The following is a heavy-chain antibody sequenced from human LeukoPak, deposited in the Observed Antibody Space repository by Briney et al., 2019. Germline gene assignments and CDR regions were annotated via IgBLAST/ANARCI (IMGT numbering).Heavy chain of an antibody. D-gene: IGHD3-10*01. CDR3: ARSPIRGVSAGYY. CDR2: NYSGGST. J-gene: IGHJ4*02. V-gene: IGHV3-53*01. Sequence: GGSLRLSCAASGFTVSSNYMSWVRQAPGKGLEWVSVNYSGGSTYYADSVKGRFTISRDNSKNTLYLQMNSLRAEDTAVYYCARSPIRGVSAGYYWGQGTLVTVSS. CDR1: GFTVSSNY.